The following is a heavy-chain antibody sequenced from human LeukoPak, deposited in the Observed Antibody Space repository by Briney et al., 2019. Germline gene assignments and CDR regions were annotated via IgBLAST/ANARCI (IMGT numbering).Heavy chain of an antibody. J-gene: IGHJ4*02. D-gene: IGHD3-22*01. CDR3: ARHRGSARGGSGHSQGQFDY. CDR2: IHYSGGT. V-gene: IGHV4-39*01. CDR1: GGSVSSSDYY. Sequence: KPSETLSLTCTVSGGSVSSSDYYWGWIRQPPGKGLEWIGSIHYSGGTYYNPSLKSRVTISVDTSKNQFSLKLSSVTAADTALYYCARHRGSARGGSGHSQGQFDYWGQGTLVTVSS.